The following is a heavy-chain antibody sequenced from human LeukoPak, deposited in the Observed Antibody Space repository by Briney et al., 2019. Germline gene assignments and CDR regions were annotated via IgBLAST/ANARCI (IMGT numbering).Heavy chain of an antibody. V-gene: IGHV3-15*01. CDR2: IKSKTDVGTT. CDR3: AQASGYDRY. Sequence: GGSLRLSCAASGFTFSNAWMTWVRQAPGKGLEWVGRIKSKTDVGTTDYGAPVKGRFTISRDDSKNTLYLQINSLKTEDTAVYYCAQASGYDRYWGQGTLVTVSS. J-gene: IGHJ4*02. CDR1: GFTFSNAW. D-gene: IGHD5-12*01.